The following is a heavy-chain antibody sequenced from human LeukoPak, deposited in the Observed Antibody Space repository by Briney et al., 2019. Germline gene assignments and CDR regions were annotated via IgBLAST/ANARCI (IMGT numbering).Heavy chain of an antibody. J-gene: IGHJ4*02. CDR3: ARAPYYYDSSGLSY. CDR1: GYTFTGYY. V-gene: IGHV1-2*05. D-gene: IGHD3-22*01. Sequence: ASVKVSCKASGYTFTGYYMHWVRQAPGQGLEWMGRINPNSGGTNYAQKFQGRVTMTRDTSISTAYMELSRLRPDATDTYYCARAPYYYDSSGLSYWGQGTLVTVSS. CDR2: INPNSGGT.